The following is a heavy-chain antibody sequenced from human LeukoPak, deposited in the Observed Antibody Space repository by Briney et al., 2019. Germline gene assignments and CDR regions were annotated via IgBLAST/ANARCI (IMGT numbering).Heavy chain of an antibody. CDR1: GFTFSSYA. CDR2: ISGSGGST. J-gene: IGHJ4*02. V-gene: IGHV3-23*01. CDR3: AKDADISVQLVVITSFDS. Sequence: TGGSLRLSCAASGFTFSSYAMSWVRQAPGKGLEWVSAISGSGGSTYYADSVKGRFTISRDNSKNMLYLQMNSLRAEDTALYYCAKDADISVQLVVITSFDSWGQGTLVTVSS. D-gene: IGHD3-22*01.